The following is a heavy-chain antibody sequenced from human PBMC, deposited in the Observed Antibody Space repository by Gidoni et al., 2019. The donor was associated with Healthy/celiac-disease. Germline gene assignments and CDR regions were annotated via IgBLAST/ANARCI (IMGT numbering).Heavy chain of an antibody. CDR3: ARQDCSGGSCINAFDI. V-gene: IGHV4-39*01. CDR1: GGSISSSSYY. Sequence: QLQLQESGPGLVKPSETLSLTCTVSGGSISSSSYYWGWIRQPPGKGLEWIGSIYYSGSTYYNPSLKSRVTISVDTSKNQFSLKLSSVTAADTAVYYCARQDCSGGSCINAFDIWGQGTMVTVSS. D-gene: IGHD2-15*01. CDR2: IYYSGST. J-gene: IGHJ3*02.